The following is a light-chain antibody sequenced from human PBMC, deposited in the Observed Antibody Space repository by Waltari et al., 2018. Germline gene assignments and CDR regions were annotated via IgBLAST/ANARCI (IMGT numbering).Light chain of an antibody. CDR2: GAS. J-gene: IGKJ1*01. Sequence: EIVLTQSPGTMSLSQGERATLSCRASQSVTTSSLAWYQQKPGQAPRLLIYGASSRATDIPDRFGGSGSGRDFTLTISRLEPEYFAVYYCQQYGSSTWTFGQGTKVEVK. CDR1: QSVTTSS. V-gene: IGKV3-20*01. CDR3: QQYGSSTWT.